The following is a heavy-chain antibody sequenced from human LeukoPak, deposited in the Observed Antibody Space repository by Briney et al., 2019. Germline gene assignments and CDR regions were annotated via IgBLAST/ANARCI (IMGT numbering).Heavy chain of an antibody. CDR1: GGSFSGYY. J-gene: IGHJ4*02. CDR3: ARGLGYYFDY. V-gene: IGHV4-34*01. D-gene: IGHD3-16*01. CDR2: INHSGST. Sequence: SETLSLTCAVYGGSFSGYYWSWIRQPPGKGLEWIGEINHSGSTNYNPSLKSRVTISVDTSKSQFSLKLSSVTAADTAVYYCARGLGYYFDYWGQGTLVTVSS.